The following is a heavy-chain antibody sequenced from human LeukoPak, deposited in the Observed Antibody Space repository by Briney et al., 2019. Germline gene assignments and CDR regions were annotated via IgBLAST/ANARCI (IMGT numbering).Heavy chain of an antibody. V-gene: IGHV3-21*01. J-gene: IGHJ6*02. Sequence: GGSLRLSCAASGFTFSSYSMNWVSQAPGKGLEWVSSISSSSSYIYYADSVKGRFTISRDNAKNSLYLQMNSLRAEDTAVYYCARGGIVGATNPYYYGMDVWGQGTTVTVSS. D-gene: IGHD1-26*01. CDR1: GFTFSSYS. CDR3: ARGGIVGATNPYYYGMDV. CDR2: ISSSSSYI.